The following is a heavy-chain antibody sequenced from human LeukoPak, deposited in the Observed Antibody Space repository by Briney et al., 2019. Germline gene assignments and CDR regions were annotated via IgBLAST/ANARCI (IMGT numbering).Heavy chain of an antibody. V-gene: IGHV3-30*18. CDR1: GFTFSSYG. CDR3: AKDHNSRENWFDP. D-gene: IGHD4-23*01. J-gene: IGHJ5*02. CDR2: ISYDGSNK. Sequence: GGSLRLSCAASGFTFSSYGMHWVRQAPGKGLEWVAVISYDGSNKYYADSVKGRFTISRDNSKNTLYLQMNSLRAEDTAVYYCAKDHNSRENWFDPWGQGTLVTVSS.